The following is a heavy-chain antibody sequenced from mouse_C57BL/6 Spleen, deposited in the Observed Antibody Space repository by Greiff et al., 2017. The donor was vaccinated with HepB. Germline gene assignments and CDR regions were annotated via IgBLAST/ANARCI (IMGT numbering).Heavy chain of an antibody. V-gene: IGHV1-4*01. D-gene: IGHD2-4*01. Sequence: VQLQQSGAELARPGASVKMSCKASGYTFTSYTMHWVKQRPGQGLEWIGYINPSSGYTKYNQKFKDKATLTADKSSSTAYMQLSSLTSEDSAVYYCARSGVYYDYDDAMDYWGQGTSVTVSS. CDR2: INPSSGYT. CDR1: GYTFTSYT. J-gene: IGHJ4*01. CDR3: ARSGVYYDYDDAMDY.